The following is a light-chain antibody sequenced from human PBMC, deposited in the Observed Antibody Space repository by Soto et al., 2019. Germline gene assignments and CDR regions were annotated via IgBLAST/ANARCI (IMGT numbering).Light chain of an antibody. CDR3: QKYNSAL. Sequence: DIQMTQSPSSLSASVGDRVTITCRASQGISNYLAWYQQKPGKVPKLLIYAASTLHSGVPSRFSGSGSGTDSTRTISSLQPEDVETYYYQKYNSALFGQGTKVEIK. V-gene: IGKV1-27*01. J-gene: IGKJ1*01. CDR2: AAS. CDR1: QGISNY.